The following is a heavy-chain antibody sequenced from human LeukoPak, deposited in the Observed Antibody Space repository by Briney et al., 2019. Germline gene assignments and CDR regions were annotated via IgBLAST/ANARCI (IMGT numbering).Heavy chain of an antibody. CDR2: IYYSGST. CDR3: GRDGGYYYDRGLN. CDR1: GDSISSYY. D-gene: IGHD3-22*01. V-gene: IGHV4-59*01. J-gene: IGHJ4*02. Sequence: SETLSLTCTVSGDSISSYYWSWMRQPPPKGLEGIGYIYYSGSTNYNPSLKSRVTISVDTSTNKFSLMLRSVIAADTAVDYCGRDGGYYYDRGLNWGQGNLVTVSS.